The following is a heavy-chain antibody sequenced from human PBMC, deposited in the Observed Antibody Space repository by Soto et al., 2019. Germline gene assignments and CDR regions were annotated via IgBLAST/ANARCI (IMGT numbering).Heavy chain of an antibody. Sequence: QSGGSLRLSCAASGFTFDDYAMHWVRQAPGKGLEWVSGISWNSGSIGYADSVKGRFTISRDNAKNSLYLQMNSLRAEDTALYYCAKGPPRTDIVLMVYAILWHYFDYWGQGTLVTVSS. D-gene: IGHD2-8*01. CDR1: GFTFDDYA. V-gene: IGHV3-9*01. CDR2: ISWNSGSI. J-gene: IGHJ4*02. CDR3: AKGPPRTDIVLMVYAILWHYFDY.